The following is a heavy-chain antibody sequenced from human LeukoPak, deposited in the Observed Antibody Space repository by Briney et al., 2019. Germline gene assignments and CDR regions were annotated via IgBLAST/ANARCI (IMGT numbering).Heavy chain of an antibody. CDR1: GGTFSSYA. CDR2: INAGNGNT. D-gene: IGHD4-17*01. CDR3: ARYGYGDSFDY. Sequence: GASVKVSCKASGGTFSSYAISWVRQAPGQRLEWMGWINAGNGNTKYSQKFQGRVTITRDTSASTAYMELSSLRSEDTAVYYCARYGYGDSFDYWGQGTLVTVSS. V-gene: IGHV1-3*01. J-gene: IGHJ4*02.